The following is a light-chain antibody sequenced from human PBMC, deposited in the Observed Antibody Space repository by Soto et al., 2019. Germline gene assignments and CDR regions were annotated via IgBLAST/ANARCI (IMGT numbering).Light chain of an antibody. V-gene: IGKV3-20*01. Sequence: EIVLTQSPATLSLSPGERATLSCRASQSISHFLAWYQQRPGQAPRLLIYGASSRATGIPDRFSGTGSETDFTLTISRLEPEDFAVYYCQQYDNSPITFGQGTRLEIK. CDR3: QQYDNSPIT. CDR2: GAS. J-gene: IGKJ5*01. CDR1: QSISHF.